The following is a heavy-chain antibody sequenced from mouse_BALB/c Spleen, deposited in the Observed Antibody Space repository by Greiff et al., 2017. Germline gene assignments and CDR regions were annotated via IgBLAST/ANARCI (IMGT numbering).Heavy chain of an antibody. CDR3: AREERAY. CDR2: INPGSGGT. V-gene: IGHV1-54*03. J-gene: IGHJ3*01. Sequence: QVQLQQSGAELVRPGTSVKVSCKASGYAFTNYLIEWVKQRPGQGLEWIGVINPGSGGTNYNEKFKGKATLTADKSSSTAYMQLSSLTSDDSAVYFCAREERAYWGQGTLVTVSA. CDR1: GYAFTNYL.